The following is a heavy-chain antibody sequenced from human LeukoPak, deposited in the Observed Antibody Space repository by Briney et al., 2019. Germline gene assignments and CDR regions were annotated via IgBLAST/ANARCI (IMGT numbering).Heavy chain of an antibody. CDR2: MSPHFGSA. J-gene: IGHJ3*02. Sequence: ASVTVSFKASEYTFTKYDINWVRRATGQGREWMGWMSPHFGSAGYAQKFKGRVTMTRDTSTSTAYLEVGSLRSEDTAMYYCARHGRGADAFDIWGQGTMVIVSS. D-gene: IGHD3-10*01. CDR3: ARHGRGADAFDI. CDR1: EYTFTKYD. V-gene: IGHV1-8*01.